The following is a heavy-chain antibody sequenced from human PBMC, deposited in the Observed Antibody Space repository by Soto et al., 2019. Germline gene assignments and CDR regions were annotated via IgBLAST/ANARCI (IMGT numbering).Heavy chain of an antibody. J-gene: IGHJ6*03. Sequence: PGGSLRLSCAASGFTFSSYAMSWVRQAPGKGLEWVSAISGSGGSTYYADSVKGRFTISRDNSKNTLYLQMNSLRAEDTALYYCLSGDFWSGYPSDYMDVWGKGTTVTVSS. CDR1: GFTFSSYA. CDR3: LSGDFWSGYPSDYMDV. CDR2: ISGSGGST. V-gene: IGHV3-23*01. D-gene: IGHD3-3*01.